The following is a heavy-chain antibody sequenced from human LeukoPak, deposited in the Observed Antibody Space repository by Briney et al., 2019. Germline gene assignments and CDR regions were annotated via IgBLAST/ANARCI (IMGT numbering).Heavy chain of an antibody. CDR3: ARDLAYCSGGSCSYYFDY. D-gene: IGHD2-15*01. CDR2: IYTSGST. Sequence: PSETLSLTCTVSGYSISSGYYWGWIRQPAGKGLEWIGRIYTSGSTNYNPSLKSRVTMSVDTSKNQFSLKLSSVTAADTAVYYCARDLAYCSGGSCSYYFDYWGQGTLVTVSS. J-gene: IGHJ4*02. V-gene: IGHV4-4*07. CDR1: GYSISSGYY.